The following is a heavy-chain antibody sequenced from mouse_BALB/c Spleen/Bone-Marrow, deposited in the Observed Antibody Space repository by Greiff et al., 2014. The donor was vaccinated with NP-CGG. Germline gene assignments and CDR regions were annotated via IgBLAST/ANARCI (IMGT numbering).Heavy chain of an antibody. J-gene: IGHJ4*01. V-gene: IGHV3-2*02. D-gene: IGHD1-1*01. CDR3: SRYYFGGGYNYALDY. CDR1: GYSITSDYA. CDR2: ISYSGGT. Sequence: VQLKHSGPGLVKSSQSLSLTCTVTGYSITSDYAWNWIRQFPGNKLEWMGYISYSGGTSYNPSLKSRISLTRDTSKNQFFLQLNSVTTEDTATYYCSRYYFGGGYNYALDYWGQGTSVTVSS.